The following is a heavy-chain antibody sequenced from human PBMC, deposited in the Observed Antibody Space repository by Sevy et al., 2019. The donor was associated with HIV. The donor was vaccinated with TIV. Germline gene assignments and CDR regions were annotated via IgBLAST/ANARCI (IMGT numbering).Heavy chain of an antibody. Sequence: GGSLRLSCAASGFTFSDYYMSWIRQAPGKGLEWVSYISSSGSTIYYADSVKGRFTISRDNAKNSLYLQMNSLRAEDTAVYYWARDGAIDYDFWSGFTDYWGQGTLVTVSS. CDR3: ARDGAIDYDFWSGFTDY. J-gene: IGHJ4*02. D-gene: IGHD3-3*01. CDR1: GFTFSDYY. V-gene: IGHV3-11*01. CDR2: ISSSGSTI.